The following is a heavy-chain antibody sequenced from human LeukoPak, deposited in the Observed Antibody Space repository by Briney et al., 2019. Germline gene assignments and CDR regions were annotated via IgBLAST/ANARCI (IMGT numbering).Heavy chain of an antibody. CDR3: ARGNLWGSYRFVLY. Sequence: ASVKVSCKASGYTFTGYYMHWVRQAPGQGLEWMGWINPNSGGTNYAQKFQGRVTMTRDTSISTVYMELSRLTSDDTAVYYCARGNLWGSYRFVLYWGQGTLVTVSS. J-gene: IGHJ4*02. CDR2: INPNSGGT. CDR1: GYTFTGYY. D-gene: IGHD3-16*02. V-gene: IGHV1-2*02.